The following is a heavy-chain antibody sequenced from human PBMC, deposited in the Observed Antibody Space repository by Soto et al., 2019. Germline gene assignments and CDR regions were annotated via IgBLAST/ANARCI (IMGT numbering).Heavy chain of an antibody. CDR1: GASISTYDYH. J-gene: IGHJ6*02. Sequence: PSETLSLTCSVSGASISTYDYHWAWIRQHPEKGLEWIAYIYYNGNTYYNPSLRGRVTVSLDTSKNQMSLRLTSVTAADTATYYCARDSPPPPFFNYYGLDVWGQGTTVTVSS. V-gene: IGHV4-31*03. CDR2: IYYNGNT. CDR3: ARDSPPPPFFNYYGLDV.